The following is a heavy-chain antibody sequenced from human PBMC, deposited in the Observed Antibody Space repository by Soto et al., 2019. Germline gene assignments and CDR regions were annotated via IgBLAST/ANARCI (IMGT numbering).Heavy chain of an antibody. CDR1: GGSISSSNW. V-gene: IGHV4-4*02. D-gene: IGHD1-26*01. CDR2: IYHSGST. J-gene: IGHJ4*02. Sequence: SETLSLTCAVSGGSISSSNWWSWVRQPPGKGLEWIGEIYHSGSTNYNPSLKSRVTISVDKSKNQFSLKLSSVTAADTAVYYGARNLRPESYSGSYFDYWGQGTLGTVSS. CDR3: ARNLRPESYSGSYFDY.